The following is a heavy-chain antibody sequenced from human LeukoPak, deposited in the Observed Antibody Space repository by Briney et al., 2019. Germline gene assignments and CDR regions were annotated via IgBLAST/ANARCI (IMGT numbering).Heavy chain of an antibody. V-gene: IGHV1-18*01. CDR3: ARDLAYDSSGPIDY. D-gene: IGHD3-22*01. Sequence: ASVKVSCKASGYTFTSYGISWVRQAPGQGLVWMGWIGAYNGNTNYAQKLQGRVTMTTDTSTSTAYMELRSLRSDDTAVYYCARDLAYDSSGPIDYWGQGTLVTVSS. CDR2: IGAYNGNT. CDR1: GYTFTSYG. J-gene: IGHJ4*02.